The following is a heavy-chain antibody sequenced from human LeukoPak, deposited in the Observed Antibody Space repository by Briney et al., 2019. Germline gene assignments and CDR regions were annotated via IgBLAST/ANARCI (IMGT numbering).Heavy chain of an antibody. D-gene: IGHD6-13*01. CDR3: ARETIAAAGMWFDY. CDR2: IYYSGST. Sequence: SETLSLTCTVSGGSISSHYWSRIRQPPGKGLEWIGYIYYSGSTNYNPSLKSRVTISVDTSKNQFSLKLSSVTAADTAVYYCARETIAAAGMWFDYWGQGTLVTVSS. CDR1: GGSISSHY. V-gene: IGHV4-59*11. J-gene: IGHJ4*02.